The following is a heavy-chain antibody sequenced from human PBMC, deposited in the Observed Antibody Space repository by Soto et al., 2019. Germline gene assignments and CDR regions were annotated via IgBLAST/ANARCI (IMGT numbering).Heavy chain of an antibody. D-gene: IGHD3-10*01. CDR3: ASIWFGELPFDY. V-gene: IGHV4-39*01. J-gene: IGHJ4*02. Sequence: QLQLQESGPGLVKPSETLSLTCTVSGGSISSSSYYWVWIRQPPGKGLEWIGSIYYSGSTYYNPSLKSRVTISVDTSKNQFSLKLSSVTAADTAVYYCASIWFGELPFDYWGQGTLVTVSS. CDR2: IYYSGST. CDR1: GGSISSSSYY.